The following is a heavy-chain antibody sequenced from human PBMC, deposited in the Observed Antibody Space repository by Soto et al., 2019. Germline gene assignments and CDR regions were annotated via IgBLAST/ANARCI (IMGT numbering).Heavy chain of an antibody. CDR3: AREKGYISGPKNFDY. CDR2: IYDSGSS. Sequence: TLSLTCTVSGASISSGDYFWSWIRQSPGKGLEWIGYIYDSGSSYYNPSLKSRVTMSVDTSKNQFSLKLRSVTAADTAVYYCAREKGYISGPKNFDYWGQGTLVTVSS. J-gene: IGHJ4*02. D-gene: IGHD5-12*01. V-gene: IGHV4-30-4*01. CDR1: GASISSGDYF.